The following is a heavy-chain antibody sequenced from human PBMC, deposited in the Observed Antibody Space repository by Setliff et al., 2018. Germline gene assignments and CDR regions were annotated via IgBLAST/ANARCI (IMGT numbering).Heavy chain of an antibody. D-gene: IGHD3-3*01. CDR1: GGSISSHY. V-gene: IGHV4-59*11. J-gene: IGHJ4*02. Sequence: SETLSLTCTVSGGSISSHYWSWIRQPPGKGLEWIGSIYYSGSTNYNPSLKSRVTISVDTSKNQFSLKLSSVTAADTAVYYCARASYYDFWTFDYWGQGTLVTVSS. CDR3: ARASYYDFWTFDY. CDR2: IYYSGST.